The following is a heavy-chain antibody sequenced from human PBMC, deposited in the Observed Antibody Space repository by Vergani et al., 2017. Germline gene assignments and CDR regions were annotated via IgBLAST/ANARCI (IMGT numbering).Heavy chain of an antibody. CDR2: ISGSGVSA. V-gene: IGHV3-23*01. D-gene: IGHD1-26*01. J-gene: IGHJ3*02. CDR1: EFTFSNYA. Sequence: EVQLLESGGGLVQPGGSLRLTCAASEFTFSNYAMNWVRQAPGKGLEWVSGISGSGVSAYYTDSVKGRFTISRDNSKNMLYLQMNSLRAEDTAVYYCAREGWELLRAFDIWGQGTMVTVSS. CDR3: AREGWELLRAFDI.